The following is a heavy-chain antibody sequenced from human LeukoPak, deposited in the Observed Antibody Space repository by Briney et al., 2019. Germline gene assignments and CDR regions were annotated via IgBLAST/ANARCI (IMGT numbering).Heavy chain of an antibody. CDR1: GFTLSSYS. CDR2: ISSSSYI. Sequence: GGSLRLSCAASGFTLSSYSMNWVRQAPGKGLEWVSSISSSSYIYYAESVKGRFTISRDNAKNSLYLQINSLRAEDTAVYYCARTGSGYDTDYWGQGTLVTVSS. V-gene: IGHV3-21*01. D-gene: IGHD5-12*01. CDR3: ARTGSGYDTDY. J-gene: IGHJ4*02.